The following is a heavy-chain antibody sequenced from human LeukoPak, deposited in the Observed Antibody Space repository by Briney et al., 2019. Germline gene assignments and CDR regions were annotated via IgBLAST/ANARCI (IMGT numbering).Heavy chain of an antibody. V-gene: IGHV7-4-1*02. CDR2: INTHTGHP. J-gene: IGHJ4*02. Sequence: ASVKVSCKASGYTFTDYSMNWVRQAPGQGLEWMGWINTHTGHPTYAQRLTGRIVFSVDTSVSTAYLQISFLTAEDTAVYFCARDRLPAAEFDYWGQGTLVSVSS. D-gene: IGHD2-2*01. CDR3: ARDRLPAAEFDY. CDR1: GYTFTDYS.